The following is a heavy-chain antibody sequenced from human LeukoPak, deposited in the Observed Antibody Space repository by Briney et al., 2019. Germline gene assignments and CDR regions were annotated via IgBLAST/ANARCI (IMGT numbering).Heavy chain of an antibody. J-gene: IGHJ5*02. Sequence: PSETLSLTCAVYGGSFSGYYWSWIRQPPGKGLEWIGEINHSGSTNYNPSLKSRVATSVDTSKNQFSLKLSSVTAADTAVYYCARGFRLLEWLSRFDPWGQGTLVTVSS. V-gene: IGHV4-34*01. CDR1: GGSFSGYY. D-gene: IGHD3-3*01. CDR2: INHSGST. CDR3: ARGFRLLEWLSRFDP.